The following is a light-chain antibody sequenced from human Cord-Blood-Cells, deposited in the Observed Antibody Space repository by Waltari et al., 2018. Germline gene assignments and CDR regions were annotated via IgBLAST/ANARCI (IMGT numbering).Light chain of an antibody. CDR3: SSYTSSSTWV. CDR2: DVS. Sequence: QSALTQPASVSGSPGQSITISCTGTSSDVGGYNYVSWYQQHPGKAPKLMIYDVSNRPAGVSKRFSGSKSGNTASLTISGLQAEGEAYYYCSSYTSSSTWVFGGGTKLTVL. CDR1: SSDVGGYNY. J-gene: IGLJ3*02. V-gene: IGLV2-14*03.